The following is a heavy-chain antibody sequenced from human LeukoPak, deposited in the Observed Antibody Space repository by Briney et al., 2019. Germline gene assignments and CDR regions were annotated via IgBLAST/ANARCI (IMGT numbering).Heavy chain of an antibody. CDR1: GFTFSSYS. J-gene: IGHJ4*02. V-gene: IGHV3-48*04. D-gene: IGHD3-22*01. CDR3: ARDPTTYYYDSPWLLDPVYFDY. CDR2: ISSSSSTI. Sequence: GGSLRLSCAASGFTFSSYSMNWVRQAPGKGLEWVSYISSSSSTIYYADSVKGRFTISRDNAKNSLYLQMNSLRAEDTAVYYCARDPTTYYYDSPWLLDPVYFDYWGQGTLVTVSS.